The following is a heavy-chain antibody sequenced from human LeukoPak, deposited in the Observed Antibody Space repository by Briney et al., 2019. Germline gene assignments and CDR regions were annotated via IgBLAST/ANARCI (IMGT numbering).Heavy chain of an antibody. J-gene: IGHJ5*02. CDR3: ARDGEIWFGELLFGFDP. CDR2: IWYDGSNK. D-gene: IGHD3-10*01. V-gene: IGHV3-33*01. CDR1: GFTFSSYG. Sequence: GRSLRLSCAASGFTFSSYGMHWVRQAPGKGLEWVAVIWYDGSNKYYADSVKGRFTISRDNSKNTLYLQMNSLRAEDTAMYYCARDGEIWFGELLFGFDPWGQGTLVTVSS.